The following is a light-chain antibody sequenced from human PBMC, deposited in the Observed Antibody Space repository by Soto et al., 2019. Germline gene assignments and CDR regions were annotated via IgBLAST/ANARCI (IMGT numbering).Light chain of an antibody. CDR3: SSYTCSSTPYV. J-gene: IGLJ1*01. CDR1: SSDVGGYNY. Sequence: QSALTQPASVSGSPGQSITISCTGTSSDVGGYNYVSWYQQHPGKAPKLMIYEVTHRPSGVSNRFSGSKSGNTASLTISGLQAEDVADYYCSSYTCSSTPYVFGTGTKVTDL. V-gene: IGLV2-14*01. CDR2: EVT.